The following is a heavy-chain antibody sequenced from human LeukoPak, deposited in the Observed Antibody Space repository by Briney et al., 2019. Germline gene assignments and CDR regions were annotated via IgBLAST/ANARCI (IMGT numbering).Heavy chain of an antibody. V-gene: IGHV4-34*01. CDR2: INHSGRT. D-gene: IGHD3-9*01. CDR3: ARGGGNLLPYFDPKYYYYMDV. J-gene: IGHJ6*03. CDR1: GGSLSGYY. Sequence: KPSETLSLTCAVYGGSLSGYYWAWIRQPPGQGLEWIGEINHSGRTNYNPSLKGRVTVSVDTSKSQFSLKLSSVTAADTALYYCARGGGNLLPYFDPKYYYYMDVWGKGTTVTVSS.